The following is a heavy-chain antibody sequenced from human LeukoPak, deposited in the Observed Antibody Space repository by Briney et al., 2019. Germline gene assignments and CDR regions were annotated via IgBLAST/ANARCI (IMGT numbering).Heavy chain of an antibody. CDR2: IYYSGST. Sequence: PSETLSLTCAVSGGSISSFYWSWIRQHPGKGLEWIGYIYYSGSTYYNPSLKSRVTISVDTSKNQFSLKLSSVTAADTAVYYCARGQRGSSGYYPCPFDYWGQGTLVTVSS. CDR1: GGSISSFY. CDR3: ARGQRGSSGYYPCPFDY. D-gene: IGHD3-22*01. V-gene: IGHV4-59*06. J-gene: IGHJ4*02.